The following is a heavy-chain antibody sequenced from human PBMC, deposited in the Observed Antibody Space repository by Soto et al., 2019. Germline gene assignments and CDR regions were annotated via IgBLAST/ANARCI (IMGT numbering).Heavy chain of an antibody. CDR3: ARDPPLSVLVVVATDDF. V-gene: IGHV3-21*02. D-gene: IGHD2-21*01. CDR2: ISSSSSFR. CDR1: GFTFTNHN. J-gene: IGHJ4*02. Sequence: EVQLVESGGGLVKPGGSLRLSCAASGFTFTNHNMNWVRQAPGKGLEWVSSISSSSSFRNYADSVKGRFSISRDNDKNLVYLQMASLRAEDTAVYYCARDPPLSVLVVVATDDFWGQGTLVNVSS.